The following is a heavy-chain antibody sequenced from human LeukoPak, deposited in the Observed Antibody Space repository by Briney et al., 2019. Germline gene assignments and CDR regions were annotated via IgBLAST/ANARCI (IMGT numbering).Heavy chain of an antibody. D-gene: IGHD6-13*01. CDR1: GGSISSSSYY. CDR3: ASLQYSSRSELRY. V-gene: IGHV4-39*01. J-gene: IGHJ4*02. CDR2: IYYSGGT. Sequence: PSETLSLTCTVSGGSISSSSYYWGWIRQPPGKGLEWIGSIYYSGGTYYNPSLKSRVIISVDTSKNQFSLKLSSVTAADTAVYYCASLQYSSRSELRYWGQGTLVTVSS.